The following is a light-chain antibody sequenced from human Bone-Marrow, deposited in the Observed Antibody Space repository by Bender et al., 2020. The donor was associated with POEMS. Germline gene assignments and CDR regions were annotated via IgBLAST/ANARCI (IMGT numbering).Light chain of an antibody. J-gene: IGLJ3*02. V-gene: IGLV2-14*01. CDR1: SSDGGRYNY. CDR3: SSYTSSSTWV. CDR2: EVS. Sequence: QSALTQPASVASSPGQAITISCTGTSSDGGRYNYVSWYQQPPGKAPKLMIYEVSNRPSGVSNRFSGSKSGNTASLTISGLQAEDEADYYCSSYTSSSTWVFGGGTKLTVL.